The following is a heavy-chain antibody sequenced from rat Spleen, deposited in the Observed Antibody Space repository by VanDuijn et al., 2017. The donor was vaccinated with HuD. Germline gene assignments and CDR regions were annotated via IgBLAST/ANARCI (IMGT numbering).Heavy chain of an antibody. D-gene: IGHD1-12*02. J-gene: IGHJ2*01. CDR2: IWNTGGT. Sequence: QVQLKESGPGLVQPSQTLSLTCTVSGFSLTSYHVHWVRQPPGKGLEWMGVIWNTGGTRYNSALKSRLSISKDTSKSQVFLKMNSLQTEDTATYYCARDLPGWYLADYWGQGVMVTVSS. CDR1: GFSLTSYH. CDR3: ARDLPGWYLADY. V-gene: IGHV2-41*01.